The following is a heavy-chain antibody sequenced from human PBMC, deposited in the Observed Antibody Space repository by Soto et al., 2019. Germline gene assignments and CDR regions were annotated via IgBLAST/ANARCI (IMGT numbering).Heavy chain of an antibody. Sequence: LRLSCAASGFFSSDYWMSWVRQAPGRGLEWVAHIIQDGRAIYYVDSVRGRFTISRDSAGNSVFLEMHRLRVEDTAVYYCARGGELSLLPLDYWGLGTLVTVSS. CDR2: IIQDGRAI. CDR1: GFFSSDYW. D-gene: IGHD2-15*01. J-gene: IGHJ4*02. V-gene: IGHV3-7*03. CDR3: ARGGELSLLPLDY.